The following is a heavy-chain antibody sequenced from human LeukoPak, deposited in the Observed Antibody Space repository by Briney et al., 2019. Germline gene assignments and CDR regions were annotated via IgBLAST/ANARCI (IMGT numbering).Heavy chain of an antibody. Sequence: SETLSLTCTVSGGSISSSSYYWGWIRQPPGKGLEWIGSIYYSGSTYYNPSLKSRVTISVDTSKNQFSLKLSSVTAADTAVYYCARGDQYGLPAWGYWGQGTLVTVSS. D-gene: IGHD3-16*01. V-gene: IGHV4-39*07. CDR2: IYYSGST. J-gene: IGHJ4*02. CDR3: ARGDQYGLPAWGY. CDR1: GGSISSSSYY.